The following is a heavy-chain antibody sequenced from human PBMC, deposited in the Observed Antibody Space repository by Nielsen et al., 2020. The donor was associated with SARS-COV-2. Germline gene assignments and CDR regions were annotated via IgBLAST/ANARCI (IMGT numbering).Heavy chain of an antibody. J-gene: IGHJ2*01. CDR2: IDPTDSYT. CDR3: ARSPVPWYFDL. V-gene: IGHV5-10-1*01. CDR1: GYYFSDYW. Sequence: GESLKISCKASGYYFSDYWITWVRQLPGKGLEWMGHIDPTDSYTNYSPSFGGHVTMLADTSSRTAHLQWSSLEASDTAIYYCARSPVPWYFDLWGRGTLVTVSS.